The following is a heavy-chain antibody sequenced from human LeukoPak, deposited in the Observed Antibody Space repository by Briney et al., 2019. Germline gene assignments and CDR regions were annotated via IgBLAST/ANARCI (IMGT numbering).Heavy chain of an antibody. CDR3: ARDPEVLGLGSGKDDFDI. V-gene: IGHV3-21*01. J-gene: IGHJ4*02. CDR1: GFTFSSYH. Sequence: GSVCFSCAASGFTFSSYHLNWVGQAPGKGLERVSSISSRSSYIYYADSVKGRFTISRDNAKNSLYLQMNSLRAEDTAVYYCARDPEVLGLGSGKDDFDIWGQGTLVTVSS. D-gene: IGHD3-10*01. CDR2: ISSRSSYI.